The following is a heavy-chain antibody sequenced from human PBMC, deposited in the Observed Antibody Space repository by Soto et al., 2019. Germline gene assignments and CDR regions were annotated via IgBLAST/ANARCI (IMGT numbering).Heavy chain of an antibody. D-gene: IGHD3-22*01. CDR1: DGSISTSSYY. CDR2: IFYTGRT. CDR3: TRHHPHHYDSSGYFDY. V-gene: IGHV4-39*01. Sequence: QLQMQEPGPGLVKPSETLSLTCTVSDGSISTSSYYRGWIRQSPGKGLEWIGTIFYTGRTYYNPSLESRVTLSVDTSKNQFSLHLTSVTAADTAVYYCTRHHPHHYDSSGYFDYWGQGTLVTVSS. J-gene: IGHJ4*02.